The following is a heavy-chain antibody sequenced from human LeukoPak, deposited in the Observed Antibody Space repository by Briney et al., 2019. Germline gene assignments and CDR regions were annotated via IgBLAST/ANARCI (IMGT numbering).Heavy chain of an antibody. CDR2: ITADGGST. CDR1: GFIFDDYA. D-gene: IGHD5-18*01. V-gene: IGHV3-43*02. CDR3: ASGPRGYSYGLAFED. Sequence: GGSLRLSCAGSGFIFDDYAMHWVRHAPGKGLEWVSLITADGGSTYYADSVKGRFTISRDNSKNSLYVQMNSLRSEDTGFYYCASGPRGYSYGLAFEDWGQGTLVTVSS. J-gene: IGHJ4*02.